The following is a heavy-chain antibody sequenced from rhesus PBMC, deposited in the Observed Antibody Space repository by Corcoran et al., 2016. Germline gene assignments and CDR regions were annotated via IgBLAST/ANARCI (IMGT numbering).Heavy chain of an antibody. CDR3: AREGTGYSYSYLDY. J-gene: IGHJ4*01. D-gene: IGHD5-12*01. CDR1: GYSISSGYG. CDR2: IYGSSGST. Sequence: QLQLQESGPGLVKPSETLSLTCAVSGYSISSGYGWSWIRQPPGKGLEWIGYIYGSSGSTNYNPSLKNRVTISKDTSKNQFSLKLSSVTAADTAVYYCAREGTGYSYSYLDYWGQGVLVTVSS. V-gene: IGHV4-127*01.